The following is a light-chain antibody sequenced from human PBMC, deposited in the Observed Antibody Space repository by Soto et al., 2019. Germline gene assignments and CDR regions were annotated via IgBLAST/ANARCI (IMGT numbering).Light chain of an antibody. CDR2: EVS. J-gene: IGLJ2*01. Sequence: QSVLTQPASVSGSPGQSITIACTGTSSDVGAYNYVSWYQQYPGKAPKLMIYEVSNRPSGVSNRFSGSKSGNTASLTISGLQAEDEADYYCGTYTGISTLLFGGGTKVTVL. CDR3: GTYTGISTLL. CDR1: SSDVGAYNY. V-gene: IGLV2-14*01.